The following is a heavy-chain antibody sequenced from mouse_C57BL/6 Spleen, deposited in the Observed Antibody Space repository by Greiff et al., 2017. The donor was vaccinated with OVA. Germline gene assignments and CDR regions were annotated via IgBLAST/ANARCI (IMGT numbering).Heavy chain of an antibody. D-gene: IGHD2-1*01. CDR3: AREGNYDLYYYAMDY. CDR1: GYTFTSYW. CDR2: INPSNGGT. J-gene: IGHJ4*01. V-gene: IGHV1-53*01. Sequence: QVQLQQPGTELVKPGASVKLSCKASGYTFTSYWMHWVKQRPGQGLEWIGNINPSNGGTNYNEKFKSKATLTVDKSSSTAYMQLSSLTSEDSAVDYCAREGNYDLYYYAMDYWGQGTSVTVSS.